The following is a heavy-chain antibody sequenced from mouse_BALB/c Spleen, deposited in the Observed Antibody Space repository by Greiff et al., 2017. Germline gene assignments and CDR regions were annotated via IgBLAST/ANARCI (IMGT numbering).Heavy chain of an antibody. J-gene: IGHJ2*01. V-gene: IGHV1-80*01. D-gene: IGHD2-14*01. CDR1: GYAFSSYW. Sequence: VPLVESGAELVRPGSSVKISCKASGYAFSSYWMNWVKQRPGQGLEWIGQIFPGDGDTNYNGKFKGKATLTADKSSSTAYMQLSSLTSEDSAVYFCARFYRIFDYWGQGTTLTVSS. CDR3: ARFYRIFDY. CDR2: IFPGDGDT.